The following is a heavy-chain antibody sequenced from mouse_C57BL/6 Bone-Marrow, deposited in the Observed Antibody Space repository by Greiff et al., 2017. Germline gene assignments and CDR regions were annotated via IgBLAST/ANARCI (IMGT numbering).Heavy chain of an antibody. Sequence: QVQLQQPGAELVKPGASVKMSCKASGYTFTSYWITWVKQRPGQGLEWIGDIYPGSGSTNYNEKFKSKATLTVDTSSSTAYMQLSSLTSEDSAVYSCARPLSYYGSSYGAMDYWGQGTSVTVSS. CDR2: IYPGSGST. J-gene: IGHJ4*01. CDR1: GYTFTSYW. D-gene: IGHD1-1*01. CDR3: ARPLSYYGSSYGAMDY. V-gene: IGHV1-55*01.